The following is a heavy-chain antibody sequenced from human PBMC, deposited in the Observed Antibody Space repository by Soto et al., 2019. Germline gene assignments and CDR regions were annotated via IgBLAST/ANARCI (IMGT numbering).Heavy chain of an antibody. CDR1: GFTFSGYS. CDR2: ISSSSSFI. J-gene: IGHJ4*02. V-gene: IGHV3-21*01. D-gene: IGHD4-17*01. CDR3: AREETDGDFFDY. Sequence: EVHLVESGGGLVRPGGSLRLSCAASGFTFSGYSMNWVRQAPGKGLEWVSSISSSSSFIYYADSVKGRFTISRDNAKNSLYLQMNSRRADDTAVYFCAREETDGDFFDYWGQGTLVTVSS.